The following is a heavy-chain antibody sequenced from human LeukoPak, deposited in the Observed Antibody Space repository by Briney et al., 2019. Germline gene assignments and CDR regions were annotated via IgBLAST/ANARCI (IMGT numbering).Heavy chain of an antibody. Sequence: ASVKVSCKASGYTFTGYYMHWVRQAPGQGLEWMGWINPNSGGTNYAQKFQGRVTMTRDTSISTAYMGLSRLRSDDTAVYYCARFRFDYYDSSGTSNWFDPWGQGTLVTVSS. V-gene: IGHV1-2*02. D-gene: IGHD3-22*01. CDR2: INPNSGGT. CDR1: GYTFTGYY. J-gene: IGHJ5*02. CDR3: ARFRFDYYDSSGTSNWFDP.